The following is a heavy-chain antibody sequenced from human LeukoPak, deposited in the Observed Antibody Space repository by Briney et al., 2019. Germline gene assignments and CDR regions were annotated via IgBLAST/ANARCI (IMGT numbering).Heavy chain of an antibody. Sequence: GASVKVSCKASGYTFTGYYMHWVRQAPGQGLEWMGWINPNSGVTNYAQKFQGRVTMTRDTSISTAYMELSRLRSDDTAVYYCARGPPYVSPEKSPADYWGQGTLVTVSS. CDR1: GYTFTGYY. J-gene: IGHJ4*02. CDR3: ARGPPYVSPEKSPADY. CDR2: INPNSGVT. V-gene: IGHV1-2*02. D-gene: IGHD1-14*01.